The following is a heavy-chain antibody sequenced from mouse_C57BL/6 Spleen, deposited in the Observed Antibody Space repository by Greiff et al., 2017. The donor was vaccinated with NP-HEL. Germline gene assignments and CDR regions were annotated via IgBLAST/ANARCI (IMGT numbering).Heavy chain of an antibody. CDR3: ARSDEYDGAMDY. V-gene: IGHV1-81*01. Sequence: VHLVESGAELARPGASVKLSCKASGYTFTSYGISWVKQRTGQGLEWIGEIYPRSGNTYYNEKFKGKATLTADKSSSTAYMELRSLTSEDSAVYCCARSDEYDGAMDYWGQGTSVTVSS. J-gene: IGHJ4*01. D-gene: IGHD2-4*01. CDR2: IYPRSGNT. CDR1: GYTFTSYG.